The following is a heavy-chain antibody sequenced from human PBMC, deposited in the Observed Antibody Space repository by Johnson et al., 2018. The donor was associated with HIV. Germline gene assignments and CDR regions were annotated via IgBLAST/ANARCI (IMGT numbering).Heavy chain of an antibody. V-gene: IGHV3-43*02. D-gene: IGHD3-10*01. Sequence: VQLVESGGGLVQPGRSLRLSCVASGVKLDDYAMHWVRQPPGKGLEWVSVIYSGGTTYYADSVKGRFTISRDNSKNTLYLQMNSLRTEDTALYYCAKDMVVRENGAFDIWGQGTMVTV. CDR3: AKDMVVRENGAFDI. CDR2: IYSGGTT. CDR1: GVKLDDYA. J-gene: IGHJ3*02.